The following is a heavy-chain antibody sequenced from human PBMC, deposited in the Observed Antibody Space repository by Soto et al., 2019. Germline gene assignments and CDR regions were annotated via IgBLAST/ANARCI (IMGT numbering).Heavy chain of an antibody. D-gene: IGHD1-26*01. CDR1: GFTFDDYA. CDR2: ISWNSGSI. Sequence: EVQLVESGGGLVQPGRSLRLSCAASGFTFDDYAMHWVRQAPGKGLEWVSGISWNSGSIGYADSVKGRFTISRDNAKNSLYMHMNSLRADDTALYYCAKDIGWAAVCYYYGMDVWGQGTTVTVAS. V-gene: IGHV3-9*01. J-gene: IGHJ6*02. CDR3: AKDIGWAAVCYYYGMDV.